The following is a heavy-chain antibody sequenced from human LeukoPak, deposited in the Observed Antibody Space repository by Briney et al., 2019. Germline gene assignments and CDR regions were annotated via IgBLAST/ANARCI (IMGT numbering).Heavy chain of an antibody. V-gene: IGHV4-34*01. CDR3: ARVIRTTVTPDDYYYMDV. CDR1: GGSFSGYY. J-gene: IGHJ6*03. Sequence: SETLSLTCAVYGGSFSGYYWSRIRQPPGKGLEWIGSIYHSGSTYYNPSLKSRVTISVDTSKNQFSLKLSSVTAADTAVYYCARVIRTTVTPDDYYYMDVWGKGTTVAVSS. D-gene: IGHD4-17*01. CDR2: IYHSGST.